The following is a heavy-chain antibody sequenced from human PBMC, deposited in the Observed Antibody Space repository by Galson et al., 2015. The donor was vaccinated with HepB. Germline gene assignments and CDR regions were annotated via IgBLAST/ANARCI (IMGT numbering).Heavy chain of an antibody. Sequence: SLRLSCAASGFTFSGYSMNWVRQAPGKGLEWVSSISSSSTYIYNADSVRGRFTISRDNAKNSLYLQMNSLRAEDTAVYYCARAGEDYIQLSDYWGQGTLVTVSS. V-gene: IGHV3-21*01. CDR2: ISSSSTYI. J-gene: IGHJ4*02. CDR3: ARAGEDYIQLSDY. D-gene: IGHD4-11*01. CDR1: GFTFSGYS.